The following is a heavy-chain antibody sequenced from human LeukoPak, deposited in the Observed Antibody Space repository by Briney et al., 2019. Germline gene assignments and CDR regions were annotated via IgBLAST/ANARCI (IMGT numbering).Heavy chain of an antibody. CDR3: ARNFYFDSSGYYHY. CDR2: INPNSGGT. D-gene: IGHD3-22*01. J-gene: IGHJ4*02. V-gene: IGHV1-2*02. Sequence: ASVKVSCKASGYTFTGYYMHWVRQAPGQGLEWMGWINPNSGGTNYAQKFQGRVTMTRDTSIRTAYTELSRLRSDDTAVYYCARNFYFDSSGYYHYWGQGTLVTVSS. CDR1: GYTFTGYY.